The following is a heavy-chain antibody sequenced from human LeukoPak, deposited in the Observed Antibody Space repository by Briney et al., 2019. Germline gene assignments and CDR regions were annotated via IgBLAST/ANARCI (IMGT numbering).Heavy chain of an antibody. CDR3: ARGGGPYRPLDY. CDR1: GGSISNTNW. Sequence: SETLSLTCGVSGGSISNTNWGTWVRQPPGKGLEWIGEVNLQGSTNYNPSLKSRVAISVDKSENHISLKLTSVTAADTAVYYCARGGGPYRPLDYSGQGTLVTVAS. J-gene: IGHJ4*02. V-gene: IGHV4-4*02. CDR2: VNLQGST.